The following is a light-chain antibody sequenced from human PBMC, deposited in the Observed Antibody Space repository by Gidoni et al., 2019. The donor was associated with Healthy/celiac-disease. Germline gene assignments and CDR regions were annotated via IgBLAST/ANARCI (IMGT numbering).Light chain of an antibody. CDR3: QQSYSTPRT. J-gene: IGKJ3*01. V-gene: IGKV1-39*01. CDR1: QRISSY. Sequence: DIQMTQPPSSLSASVGDRVTITCRASQRISSYLNWYQQKPGNAPKLLIYAASSLQSGVPSRCSGSGSGTDFTLTISSLEPEDFATYYWQQSYSTPRTFGHGTKVDIK. CDR2: AAS.